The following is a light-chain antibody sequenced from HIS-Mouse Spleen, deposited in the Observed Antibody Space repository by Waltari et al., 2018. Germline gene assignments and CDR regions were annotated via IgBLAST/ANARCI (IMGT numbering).Light chain of an antibody. V-gene: IGLV3-19*01. CDR2: GKN. CDR3: NSRDSSGNHLNV. CDR1: SLRSYY. Sequence: SSELTQDPAVSVAFGQTVRITCQGDSLRSYYATRYQQKPGQAPVLVIYGKNNRPSGIPDRFSGSSSGNTASLTITGAQAEDEADYYCNSRDSSGNHLNVFGTGTKVTVL. J-gene: IGLJ1*01.